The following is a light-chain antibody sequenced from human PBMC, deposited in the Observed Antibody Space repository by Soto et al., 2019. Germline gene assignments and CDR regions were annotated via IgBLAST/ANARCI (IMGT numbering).Light chain of an antibody. CDR2: KAS. Sequence: DIQMTQSPSTLSASVGDRVTITCRASQSISYWLAWYQQKPGKAPNLLIYKASSLESGVPSTFSGSGSGTEFTLTISSLRLDDFATYSCQEYHSYPWTFGRGTKVEIK. V-gene: IGKV1-5*03. CDR3: QEYHSYPWT. CDR1: QSISYW. J-gene: IGKJ1*01.